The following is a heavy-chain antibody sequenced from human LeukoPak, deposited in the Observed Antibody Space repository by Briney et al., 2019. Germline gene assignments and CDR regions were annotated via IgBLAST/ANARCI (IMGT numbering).Heavy chain of an antibody. CDR3: ASAPGGELLTY. V-gene: IGHV1-69*05. Sequence: GASVKVSCKASGGTFSSYATSWVRQAPGQGLEWMGGIIPIFGTANYAQKFQGRVTITTDESTSTAYMELSSLRSEDTAVYYCASAPGGELLTYWGQGTLVTVSS. CDR2: IIPIFGTA. D-gene: IGHD1-26*01. J-gene: IGHJ4*02. CDR1: GGTFSSYA.